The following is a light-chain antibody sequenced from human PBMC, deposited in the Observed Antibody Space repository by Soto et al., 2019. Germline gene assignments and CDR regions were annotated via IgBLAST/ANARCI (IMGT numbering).Light chain of an antibody. CDR3: SSYAGSNTDYV. J-gene: IGLJ1*01. V-gene: IGLV2-8*01. Sequence: QSALTQPPSASGSPGQSVTISCTGTSSDVGGYNYVSWYQHHPGKVPRLMIYEVSKRPSGVPDRFSGSKSGNMASLTVSGLQAEDEADYYCSSYAGSNTDYVFGTGTKVTVL. CDR1: SSDVGGYNY. CDR2: EVS.